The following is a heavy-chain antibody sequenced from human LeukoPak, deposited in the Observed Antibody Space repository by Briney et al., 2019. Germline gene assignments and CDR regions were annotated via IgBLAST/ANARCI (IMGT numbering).Heavy chain of an antibody. Sequence: SETLSLTCTVYGGSFSGYYWSWIRQPPGKGLEWIGEINHSGSTNYNPSLKSRVTISVDTSKNQFSLKLSSVTAADTAVYYCTRSLGVVIHGGMDVWGQGTTVTVSS. D-gene: IGHD3-3*01. CDR1: GGSFSGYY. CDR3: TRSLGVVIHGGMDV. CDR2: INHSGST. V-gene: IGHV4-34*01. J-gene: IGHJ6*02.